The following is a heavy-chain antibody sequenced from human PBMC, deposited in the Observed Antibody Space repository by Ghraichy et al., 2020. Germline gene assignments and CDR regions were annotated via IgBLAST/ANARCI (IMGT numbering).Heavy chain of an antibody. Sequence: SGPTLVKPTQTLTLTCTFSGFSLSTSGMCVSWIRQPPGKALEWLALIDWDDDKYYSTSLKTRLTISKDTSKNQVVLTMTNMDPVDTATYYCARIPYLPEFSGWYWFDPWGQGTLVTVSS. V-gene: IGHV2-70*01. CDR2: IDWDDDK. D-gene: IGHD6-19*01. CDR3: ARIPYLPEFSGWYWFDP. J-gene: IGHJ5*02. CDR1: GFSLSTSGMC.